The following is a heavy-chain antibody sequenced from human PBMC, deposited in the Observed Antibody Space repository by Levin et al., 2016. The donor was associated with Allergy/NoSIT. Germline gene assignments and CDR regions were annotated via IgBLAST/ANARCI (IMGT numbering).Heavy chain of an antibody. CDR3: ARDTAIIRGYYYYGMDV. V-gene: IGHV3-30-3*01. J-gene: IGHJ6*02. D-gene: IGHD5-18*01. Sequence: VRQAPGKGLEWVAVISYDGSNKYYADSVKGRFTISRDNSKNTLYLQMNSLRAEDTAVYYCARDTAIIRGYYYYGMDVWGQGTTVTVSS. CDR2: ISYDGSNK.